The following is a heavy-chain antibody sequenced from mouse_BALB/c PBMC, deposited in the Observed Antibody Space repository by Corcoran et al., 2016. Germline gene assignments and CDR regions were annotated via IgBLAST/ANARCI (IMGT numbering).Heavy chain of an antibody. CDR3: ARGYYYGSSYTYYAMDY. CDR2: ISCYNGAT. CDR1: GYSFTGYY. Sequence: LVKPGASVKISCKASGYSFTGYYMHWVQQSHGKSLEWIGYISCYNGATSYNQKFKGKATFTVDTSSSTAYMQFNSLTSEDSAVYYCARGYYYGSSYTYYAMDYWGQGTSVTVSS. D-gene: IGHD1-1*01. V-gene: IGHV1S34*01. J-gene: IGHJ4*01.